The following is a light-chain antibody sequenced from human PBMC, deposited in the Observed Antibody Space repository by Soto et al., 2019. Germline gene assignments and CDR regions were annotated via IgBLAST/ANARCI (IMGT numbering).Light chain of an antibody. CDR3: QQTNSFPRT. CDR2: AAS. V-gene: IGKV1-12*01. J-gene: IGKJ4*01. Sequence: IRRTQSPSSLSASVGDRVTITCRASQGISNYLAWYQQKPGKVPKLLIYAASSLHSGVPSRFSGSGSGTDFTLPIDSLQPEDVSTYSCQQTNSFPRTVGEGTK. CDR1: QGISNY.